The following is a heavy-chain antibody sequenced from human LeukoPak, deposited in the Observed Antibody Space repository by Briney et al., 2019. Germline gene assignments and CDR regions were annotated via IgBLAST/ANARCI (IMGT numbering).Heavy chain of an antibody. Sequence: SETLSLTCTVSDGSISSYYWSWIRQPPGKGLEWIGYIYYSGSTNYNPSLKSRVTISVDTSKNQFSLKLSSVTAADTAVYYCARGGSGSYYGYYYGMDVWGQGTTVTVSS. CDR3: ARGGSGSYYGYYYGMDV. D-gene: IGHD1-26*01. V-gene: IGHV4-59*01. CDR2: IYYSGST. CDR1: DGSISSYY. J-gene: IGHJ6*02.